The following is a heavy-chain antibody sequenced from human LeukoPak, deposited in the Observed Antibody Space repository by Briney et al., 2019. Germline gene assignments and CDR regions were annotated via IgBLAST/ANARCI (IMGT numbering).Heavy chain of an antibody. CDR3: ARIAWDAFDI. D-gene: IGHD2-15*01. V-gene: IGHV3-66*01. J-gene: IGHJ3*02. Sequence: PGGSLRLSCAASGFTVSSRYMSWVRQAPGKGLEWVSIIYSGGDTYYADSVKGRFTIFRDNAKNTLYLRMNSLRAEDTAVYYCARIAWDAFDIWGQGTMVTVSS. CDR2: IYSGGDT. CDR1: GFTVSSRY.